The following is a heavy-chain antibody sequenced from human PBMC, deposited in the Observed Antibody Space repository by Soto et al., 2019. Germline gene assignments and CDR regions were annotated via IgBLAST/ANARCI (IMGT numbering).Heavy chain of an antibody. CDR1: GVTLSSYG. CDR3: AKDLGTSGWYLDY. D-gene: IGHD6-19*01. CDR2: FPSGGRDT. J-gene: IGHJ4*02. V-gene: IGHV3-23*01. Sequence: PGGALRLSCSASGVTLSSYGMSWVRQAPGKGLEWVSTFPSGGRDTYYPDSVKGRFTISRDNSKNILYLQMNSLRAEDTAVYYCAKDLGTSGWYLDYWGQGTLVTVSS.